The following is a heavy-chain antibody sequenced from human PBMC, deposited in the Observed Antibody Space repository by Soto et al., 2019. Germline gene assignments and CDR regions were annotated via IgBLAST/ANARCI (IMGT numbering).Heavy chain of an antibody. Sequence: QPGGDLRLSCAALGFTFRSYWMHWVRQVPGKGLLWVSRINSDGSTKTYADPVKGRFTISRDNARNTLFLEMNSLSAEDAAVYYCARESNSGYYNTPNGAFGIWGQGTVVTVSS. CDR2: INSDGSTK. CDR3: ARESNSGYYNTPNGAFGI. V-gene: IGHV3-74*03. J-gene: IGHJ3*02. D-gene: IGHD3-22*01. CDR1: GFTFRSYW.